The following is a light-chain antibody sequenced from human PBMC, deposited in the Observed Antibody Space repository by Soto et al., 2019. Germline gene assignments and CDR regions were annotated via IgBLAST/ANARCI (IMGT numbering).Light chain of an antibody. CDR3: QQYGSIPWT. CDR2: DAS. V-gene: IGKV3-20*01. J-gene: IGKJ1*01. Sequence: EIVLTQSPATLSLSPGERATLSCRASQSVSRHLAWYQLKPGQAPRLLIYDASSRATGIPDRFSGSGSGTDFTLTISRLEPEDFAVYYCQQYGSIPWTFGQGTKVDIK. CDR1: QSVSRH.